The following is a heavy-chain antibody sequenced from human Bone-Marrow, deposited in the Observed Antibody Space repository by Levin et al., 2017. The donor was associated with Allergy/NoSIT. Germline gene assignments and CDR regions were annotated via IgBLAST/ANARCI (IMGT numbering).Heavy chain of an antibody. CDR3: TKGAGNNGRDLGTH. Sequence: GGSLRLSCAASGFTFSSYGMTWVRQAPGKGLEWVASISASGGGTFYADSLQGRFTISRDNSKNTLYLQMKSLRVGDTAMYYCTKGAGNNGRDLGTHWGQGTLVTVSS. V-gene: IGHV3-23*01. CDR2: ISASGGGT. J-gene: IGHJ1*01. CDR1: GFTFSSYG. D-gene: IGHD3-16*01.